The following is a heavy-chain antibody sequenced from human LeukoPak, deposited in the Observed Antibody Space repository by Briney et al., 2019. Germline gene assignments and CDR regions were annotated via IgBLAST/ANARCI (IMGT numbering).Heavy chain of an antibody. J-gene: IGHJ4*02. D-gene: IGHD2-21*02. CDR2: ISGSGGST. CDR3: AKSMTVCGGDCYSFAAD. V-gene: IGHV3-23*01. Sequence: GGSLRLSCAASGFTFSSYAMSWVRQAPGKGLEWVSAISGSGGSTYYADFVKGRFTISRDNSKNTLYLQMNSLRAEDTAVYYCAKSMTVCGGDCYSFAADWGQGTLVTVSS. CDR1: GFTFSSYA.